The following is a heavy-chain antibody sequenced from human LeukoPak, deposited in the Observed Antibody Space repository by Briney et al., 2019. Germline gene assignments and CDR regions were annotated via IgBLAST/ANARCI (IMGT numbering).Heavy chain of an antibody. Sequence: QAGGSLRLSCAASGFTFSSYAMSWVRQAPGKGREWGSAISGSGGSTYYADSVKSRFTISSDNSKNTLYLQMNSLRAEDTAVYYCAKTPPRASYCTGGVCYWDYWGQGTLVTVSS. CDR3: AKTPPRASYCTGGVCYWDY. J-gene: IGHJ4*02. CDR1: GFTFSSYA. CDR2: ISGSGGST. V-gene: IGHV3-23*01. D-gene: IGHD2-8*02.